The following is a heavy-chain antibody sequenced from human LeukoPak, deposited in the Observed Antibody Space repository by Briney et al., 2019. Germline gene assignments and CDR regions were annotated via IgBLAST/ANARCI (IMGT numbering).Heavy chain of an antibody. Sequence: ASVKVSCKASGYTFTSYYIHWVRQAPGQGLEWMGIINPSGGSTSYAQKFQGKVTMTRDMSTSTVYMELSSLRSEDTAVYYCARGGSCGGGGCHGAFDYWGQGSLVTVSS. J-gene: IGHJ4*02. CDR3: ARGGSCGGGGCHGAFDY. D-gene: IGHD2-15*01. CDR2: INPSGGST. CDR1: GYTFTSYY. V-gene: IGHV1-46*01.